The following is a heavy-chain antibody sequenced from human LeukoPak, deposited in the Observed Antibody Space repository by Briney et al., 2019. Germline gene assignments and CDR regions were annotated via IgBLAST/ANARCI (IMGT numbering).Heavy chain of an antibody. CDR3: ARGSSWYDY. CDR2: IFYGGST. D-gene: IGHD6-13*01. CDR1: GGSIYSSNSY. V-gene: IGHV4-39*07. Sequence: PSETLSLTCTVSGGSIYSSNSYWAWIRQPPGQGLEWIGSIFYGGSTFYNPSLKRRATISVDTSKNQLSLKLTSVTAADTAVYYCARGSSWYDYWGQGILVTVSS. J-gene: IGHJ4*02.